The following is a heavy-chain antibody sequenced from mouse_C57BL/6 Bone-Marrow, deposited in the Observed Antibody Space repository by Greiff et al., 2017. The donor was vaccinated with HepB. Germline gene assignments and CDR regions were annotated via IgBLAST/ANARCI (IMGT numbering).Heavy chain of an antibody. CDR2: IDPSDSYT. J-gene: IGHJ2*01. D-gene: IGHD1-1*01. V-gene: IGHV1-59*01. CDR1: GYTFTSYW. CDR3: AKEGSTVVPYYFDY. Sequence: VQLQQSGAELVRPGTSVKLSCKASGYTFTSYWMHWVKQRPGQGLEWIGVIDPSDSYTNYNQKFKGKATLTVDTSSSTAYMQLSSLTSEDSAVYYCAKEGSTVVPYYFDYWGQGTTLTVSS.